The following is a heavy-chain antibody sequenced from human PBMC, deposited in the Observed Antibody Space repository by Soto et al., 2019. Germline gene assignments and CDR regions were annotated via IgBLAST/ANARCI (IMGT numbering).Heavy chain of an antibody. J-gene: IGHJ4*02. Sequence: GGSLRLSCAASGFTVSGNYMTWVRQAPGKGLDWVSIIYSGGSTFYADSVKGRFTISRDNSRNTVYLQMNSLRVEDTAVYYCATSTVVTHFDYWGQGTPVTVSS. CDR3: ATSTVVTHFDY. CDR2: IYSGGST. D-gene: IGHD4-17*01. CDR1: GFTVSGNY. V-gene: IGHV3-53*01.